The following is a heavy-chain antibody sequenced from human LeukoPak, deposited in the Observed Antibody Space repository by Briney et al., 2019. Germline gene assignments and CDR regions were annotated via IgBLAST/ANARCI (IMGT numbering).Heavy chain of an antibody. Sequence: SVKVSCKASGGTFSGYAISWVRQAPGQGLEWMGGIIPIFGTANYAQKFQGRVTITADESTSTAYMELSSLRSEDTAVYYCARFNAAYCGGDCYDYFDYWGQGTLVTVSS. CDR2: IIPIFGTA. D-gene: IGHD2-21*01. CDR3: ARFNAAYCGGDCYDYFDY. V-gene: IGHV1-69*01. CDR1: GGTFSGYA. J-gene: IGHJ4*02.